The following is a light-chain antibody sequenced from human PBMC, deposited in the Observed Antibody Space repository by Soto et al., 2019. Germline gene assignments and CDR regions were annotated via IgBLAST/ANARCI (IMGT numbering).Light chain of an antibody. Sequence: QSVLTQPASVSGSPGQSITISCTGTSNDVGGYNYVSWYQQHPGKAPKLMIYDVTHRPSGVSNRFSGSKSGNTASLTVSGLQAEDEADYYCSSYAGSNNFRVFGTGTKLTVL. V-gene: IGLV2-14*03. CDR3: SSYAGSNNFRV. J-gene: IGLJ1*01. CDR1: SNDVGGYNY. CDR2: DVT.